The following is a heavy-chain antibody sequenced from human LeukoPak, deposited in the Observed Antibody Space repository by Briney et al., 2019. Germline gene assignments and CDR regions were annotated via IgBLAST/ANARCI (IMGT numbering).Heavy chain of an antibody. J-gene: IGHJ5*02. CDR3: AREAAGTTVTTSGFDP. Sequence: SETLSLTCTVSGGSISSYYWSWIRQPPGKGLEWIGYIYDSGSTYYSPSLKSRVNISVDTSKNQFSLKLSSVTAADTAVYYCAREAAGTTVTTSGFDPWGQGTLVTVSS. CDR1: GGSISSYY. V-gene: IGHV4-59*12. CDR2: IYDSGST. D-gene: IGHD4-17*01.